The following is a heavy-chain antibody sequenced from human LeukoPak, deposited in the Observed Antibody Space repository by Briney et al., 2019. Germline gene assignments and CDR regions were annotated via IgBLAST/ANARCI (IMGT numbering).Heavy chain of an antibody. J-gene: IGHJ6*03. CDR2: IYSGGSA. V-gene: IGHV3-53*01. CDR1: GFTVSSNY. CDR3: ARDFNYGSGSNYYYNMDV. Sequence: SGGSLRLSCAASGFTVSSNYMSGVRQAPGKGLEWVSVIYSGGSAYYADSVKGRFTISRDNSKNTLYLQMNSLRAEDTAVYYCARDFNYGSGSNYYYNMDVWRKGTTVTVSS. D-gene: IGHD3-10*01.